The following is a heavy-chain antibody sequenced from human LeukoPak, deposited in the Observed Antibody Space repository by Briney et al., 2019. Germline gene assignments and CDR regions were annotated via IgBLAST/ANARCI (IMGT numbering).Heavy chain of an antibody. CDR2: ISGSGGST. Sequence: GGSLRLSCAASGFTFSGYAMSWVRQAPGKGLEWVSAISGSGGSTYYADSVKGRFTISRDNSKNTPYLQMNSLRAEDTAVYYCAKDSGSYRHYFDYWGQGTLVTVSS. J-gene: IGHJ4*02. D-gene: IGHD1-26*01. V-gene: IGHV3-23*01. CDR1: GFTFSGYA. CDR3: AKDSGSYRHYFDY.